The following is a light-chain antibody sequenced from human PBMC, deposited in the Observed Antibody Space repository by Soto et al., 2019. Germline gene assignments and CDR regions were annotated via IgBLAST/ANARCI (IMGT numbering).Light chain of an antibody. CDR1: QSVSSY. J-gene: IGKJ1*01. CDR3: QQYNNWPRT. V-gene: IGKV3-15*01. Sequence: EIVLTQSPATLSLSPGERATLSCRASQSVSSYLAWYQLKPGQAPRLLIYGASTRATGIPARFSGSGSGTDFTLTISSLQSEDFAVYYCQQYNNWPRTFGQGTKVDIK. CDR2: GAS.